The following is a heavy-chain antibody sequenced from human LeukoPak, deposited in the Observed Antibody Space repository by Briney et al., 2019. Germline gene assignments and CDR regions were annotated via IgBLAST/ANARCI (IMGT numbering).Heavy chain of an antibody. D-gene: IGHD3-16*01. Sequence: GASVKVSCKASGYTFTSYYMHWVRQAPGQGLEWMGIINPSGGSTSYAQKLQGRVTMTRDTSTSTVYMELSSLRSEDTAVYYCARDIGGVRGAQYYFDYWGQGTLVTVSS. CDR2: INPSGGST. CDR3: ARDIGGVRGAQYYFDY. CDR1: GYTFTSYY. V-gene: IGHV1-46*01. J-gene: IGHJ4*02.